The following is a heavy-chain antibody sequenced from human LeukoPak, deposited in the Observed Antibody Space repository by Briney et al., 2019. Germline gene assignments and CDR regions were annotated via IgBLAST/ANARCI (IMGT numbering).Heavy chain of an antibody. D-gene: IGHD3-9*01. CDR1: GFSFTSNW. CDR2: IYPADSDT. Sequence: GESLKLSCNGSGFSFTSNWIGWVRQMPGKGLEWMGIIYPADSDTRYSPSFQGQVTISADKSISTAYLQWSSLKASDTAMYFCARDIDIRFDYWGQGTLVTVSS. V-gene: IGHV5-51*01. CDR3: ARDIDIRFDY. J-gene: IGHJ4*02.